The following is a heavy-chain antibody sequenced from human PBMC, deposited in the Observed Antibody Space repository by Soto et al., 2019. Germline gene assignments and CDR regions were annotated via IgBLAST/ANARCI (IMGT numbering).Heavy chain of an antibody. V-gene: IGHV4-31*03. CDR2: IYYSGST. D-gene: IGHD4-17*01. Sequence: QVQLQESGPGLVKPSQTLSLTCTVSGGSISSGGYYWSWIRQHPGKGLEWIGYIYYSGSTYYNPSLKVRVTISVDTSKNQFSLKLSSVTAADPAVYYCARSTAATVTAFAYWGQGTLVTVSS. CDR3: ARSTAATVTAFAY. CDR1: GGSISSGGYY. J-gene: IGHJ4*02.